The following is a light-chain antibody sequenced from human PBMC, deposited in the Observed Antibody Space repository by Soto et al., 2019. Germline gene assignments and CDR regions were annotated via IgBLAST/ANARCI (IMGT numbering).Light chain of an antibody. CDR1: QSISSSY. V-gene: IGKV3-20*01. Sequence: VLTQSPGTLSLSPGERATFSCRASQSISSSYLAWYQHKPGQAPRLLIYGVSSRATGIPHRFSGSGSGTDFTLTISRLEPEDCGMYYCQQYGGSPPYTFGQGTRLEIK. J-gene: IGKJ2*01. CDR3: QQYGGSPPYT. CDR2: GVS.